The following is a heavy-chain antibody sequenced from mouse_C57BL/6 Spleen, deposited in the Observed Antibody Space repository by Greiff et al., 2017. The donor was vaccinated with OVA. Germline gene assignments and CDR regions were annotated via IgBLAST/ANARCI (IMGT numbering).Heavy chain of an antibody. CDR1: GYTFTSYW. J-gene: IGHJ2*01. Sequence: VQLQQPGAELVRPGSSVKLSCKASGYTFTSYWMHWVKQRPIQGLEWIGNIDPSDSDTHYNQKFKDKATLTVDKSSSTAYMQLSSLTSEDSAVYYCARVQDDGSSYYFDYWGQGTTLTVSS. CDR3: ARVQDDGSSYYFDY. D-gene: IGHD2-3*01. V-gene: IGHV1-52*01. CDR2: IDPSDSDT.